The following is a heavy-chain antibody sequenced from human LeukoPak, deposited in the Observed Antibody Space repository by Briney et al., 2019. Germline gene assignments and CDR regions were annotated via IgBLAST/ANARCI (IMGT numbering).Heavy chain of an antibody. CDR2: IYDSGTT. D-gene: IGHD1-14*01. CDR3: ARGGDRRGFDY. Sequence: SQTLSLTCTVSGGSISNGGYYWSWIRQHPGKGLGWIGYIYDSGTTYCNPALQSRVTISVDTSDNQFSLKLRFLTAADTAVYYCARGGDRRGFDYWGQGTLVTVSS. J-gene: IGHJ4*02. V-gene: IGHV4-31*03. CDR1: GGSISNGGYY.